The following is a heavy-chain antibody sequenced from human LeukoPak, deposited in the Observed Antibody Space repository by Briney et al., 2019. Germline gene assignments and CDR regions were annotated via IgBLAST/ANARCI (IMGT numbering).Heavy chain of an antibody. CDR3: ARGRSSSSYDAFDI. V-gene: IGHV1-2*02. D-gene: IGHD2-2*01. J-gene: IGHJ3*02. Sequence: ASVKVSCKASGYTFTGYYMHWARQAPGQGLEWMGWINPNSGDTNYAQKFQGRVTMTRDTSISTAYMEVSRLRSDDTAVFYCARGRSSSSYDAFDIWGQGTMVTVSS. CDR2: INPNSGDT. CDR1: GYTFTGYY.